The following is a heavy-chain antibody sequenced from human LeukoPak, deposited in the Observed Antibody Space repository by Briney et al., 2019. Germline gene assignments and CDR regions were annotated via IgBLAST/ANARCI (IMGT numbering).Heavy chain of an antibody. CDR3: ARHADTSSWYYYFDY. D-gene: IGHD6-13*01. Sequence: SETLSLNGTVSGFSSSSYYWSWIRPPPGKGLEWIANIHNSGNTNYNPSLRSRVTISLDTSKNQFSLKLSSVTAAATAVYSCARHADTSSWYYYFDYWGQGSLVTVSS. J-gene: IGHJ4*02. CDR1: GFSSSSYY. V-gene: IGHV4-59*08. CDR2: IHNSGNT.